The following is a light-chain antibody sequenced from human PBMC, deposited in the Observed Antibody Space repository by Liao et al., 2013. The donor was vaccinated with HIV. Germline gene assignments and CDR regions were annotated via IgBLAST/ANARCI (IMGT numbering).Light chain of an antibody. J-gene: IGLJ1*01. CDR1: ELGDKY. CDR3: QAWDSSTLYV. CDR2: QDT. Sequence: SYELTQPPSVSVSPGQTASITCSGDELGDKYASWYQLKPGQSPVLVISQDTKRPSGIPERFSGSNSGNTATLTISGTQAMDEADYYCQAWDSSTLYVFGTGTKVIV. V-gene: IGLV3-1*01.